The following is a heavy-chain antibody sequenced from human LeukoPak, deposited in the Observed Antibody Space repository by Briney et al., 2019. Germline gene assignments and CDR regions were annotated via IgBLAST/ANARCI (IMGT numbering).Heavy chain of an antibody. V-gene: IGHV3-72*01. J-gene: IGHJ4*02. Sequence: PGGSLRLSCAASGFTFSDHYMDWVRQAPGKGLEWVGRSRNKPNSYTTEYAASVKGRFTISRDDSKNSLYLQMNSLKTEDTAVYYCARSGSSHWDFDFWGQGTLVTVSS. CDR2: SRNKPNSYTT. CDR1: GFTFSDHY. D-gene: IGHD1-26*01. CDR3: ARSGSSHWDFDF.